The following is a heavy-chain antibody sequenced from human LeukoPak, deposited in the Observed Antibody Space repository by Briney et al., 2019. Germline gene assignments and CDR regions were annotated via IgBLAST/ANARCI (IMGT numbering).Heavy chain of an antibody. J-gene: IGHJ5*02. CDR1: GGSISSGGYS. D-gene: IGHD1-26*01. V-gene: IGHV4-31*03. Sequence: SETLSLTCTVFGGSISSGGYSWSWIRQHPGKGLEWIGYIYYSGSTYYNPSLKSRVTISVDTSKNQFSLKLSSVTAADTAVYYCARGGVGWELLTSWFDPWGQGTLVTVSS. CDR2: IYYSGST. CDR3: ARGGVGWELLTSWFDP.